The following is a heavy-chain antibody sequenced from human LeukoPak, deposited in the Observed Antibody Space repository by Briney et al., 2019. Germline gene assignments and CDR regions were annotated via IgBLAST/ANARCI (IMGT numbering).Heavy chain of an antibody. D-gene: IGHD3-22*01. CDR3: ARIPSSSSKYDSSGYYHPYFDY. Sequence: GGSLRLSCAASGFTFSGSAMHWVRQASGKGLEWVANIKQDGSEKYYVDSVKGRFTISRDNAKNSLYLQMNSLRAEDTAVYYCARIPSSSSKYDSSGYYHPYFDYWGQGTLVTVSS. V-gene: IGHV3-7*05. CDR1: GFTFSGSA. CDR2: IKQDGSEK. J-gene: IGHJ4*02.